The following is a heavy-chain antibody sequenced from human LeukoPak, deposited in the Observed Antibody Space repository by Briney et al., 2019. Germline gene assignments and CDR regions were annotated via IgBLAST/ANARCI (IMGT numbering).Heavy chain of an antibody. D-gene: IGHD6-19*01. Sequence: PGRSLRLSCAASGFTFDDYAMYWVRQAPGKGLEWVSSIGWNSGSIGYADSVKGRFTISRDNAKNFLYLQMNSLRAEDTALYYCAKDIVLSSSGRGAFDIWGQGTMVTVSS. J-gene: IGHJ3*02. CDR2: IGWNSGSI. V-gene: IGHV3-9*01. CDR3: AKDIVLSSSGRGAFDI. CDR1: GFTFDDYA.